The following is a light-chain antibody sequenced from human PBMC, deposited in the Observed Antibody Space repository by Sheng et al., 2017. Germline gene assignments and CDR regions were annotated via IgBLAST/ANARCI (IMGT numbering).Light chain of an antibody. CDR3: QQYNDWPPWT. Sequence: ENVLTQSPGTLSVAPGERATLSCRASQSVSSNLAWYQQKPGQAPRLLIYGASTRATGISARFSGSGSGTEFTLTISNLQSEDFAVYYCQQYNDWPPWTFGQGTKVEIK. CDR2: GAS. V-gene: IGKV3-15*01. CDR1: QSVSSN. J-gene: IGKJ1*01.